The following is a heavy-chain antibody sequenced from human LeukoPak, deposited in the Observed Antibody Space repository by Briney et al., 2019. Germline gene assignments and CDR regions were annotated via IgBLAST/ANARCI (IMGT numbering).Heavy chain of an antibody. CDR2: IRQDGSEK. V-gene: IGHV3-7*01. CDR3: AREVYCSTTSCYTGYFQH. D-gene: IGHD2-2*02. Sequence: PGGSLRLPCAASGFTFSSYWMSWVRQAPGKGLEWVANIRQDGSEKYYVDSAKGRFTISRGNAKNSLYLQMNSLRAEDTAVYYCAREVYCSTTSCYTGYFQHWGQGTLVTVSS. CDR1: GFTFSSYW. J-gene: IGHJ1*01.